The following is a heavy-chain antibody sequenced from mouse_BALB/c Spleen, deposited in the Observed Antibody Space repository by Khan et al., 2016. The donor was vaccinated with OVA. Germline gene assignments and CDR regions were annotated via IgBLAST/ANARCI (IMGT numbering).Heavy chain of an antibody. CDR1: GYTFTDFT. CDR3: ARGGGVERVLY. V-gene: IGHV1S137*01. Sequence: QVRLQQSGAELVRPGVSVKISCKGSGYTFTDFTMHWVKQSHAKSLEWIGVISTYYGDATYNQKFKGKATMTVDKSSNTAYMDLARLTSEDSAIYSGARGGGVERVLYWGQGTLVTVS. CDR2: ISTYYGDA. J-gene: IGHJ3*01. D-gene: IGHD1-1*01.